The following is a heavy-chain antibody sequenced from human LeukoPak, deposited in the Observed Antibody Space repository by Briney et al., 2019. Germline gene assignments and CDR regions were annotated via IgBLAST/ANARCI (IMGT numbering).Heavy chain of an antibody. CDR2: IDGDGSGT. CDR1: GFTFSSYW. Sequence: PGGSLRLSCAASGFTFSSYWMYWVRQAPGKGLVWVSRIDGDGSGTSYADSVKGRFTISRDNAKNTLYLQMNTLRAEDTAVYYCARDRAATDLDYWGQGNLVTVSS. D-gene: IGHD6-13*01. J-gene: IGHJ4*02. V-gene: IGHV3-74*01. CDR3: ARDRAATDLDY.